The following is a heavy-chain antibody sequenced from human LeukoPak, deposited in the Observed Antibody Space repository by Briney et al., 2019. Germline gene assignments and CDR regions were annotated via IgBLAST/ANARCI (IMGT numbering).Heavy chain of an antibody. CDR3: ARIEDVTRGYNHAYYFDY. D-gene: IGHD5-18*01. CDR1: GFTVSSNY. J-gene: IGHJ4*02. V-gene: IGHV3-53*01. Sequence: GGSLRLSCAVSGFTVSSNYMSWVRQAPGKGLEWVSVIYTGGTTYYADSVKGRFTISRDNSKNTLYPQMNSLRAEDTAVYYCARIEDVTRGYNHAYYFDYWGQGTLVTVSS. CDR2: IYTGGTT.